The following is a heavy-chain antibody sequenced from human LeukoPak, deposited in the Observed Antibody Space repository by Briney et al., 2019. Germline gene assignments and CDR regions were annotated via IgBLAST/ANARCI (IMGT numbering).Heavy chain of an antibody. D-gene: IGHD3-9*01. CDR1: GYTFTSYG. J-gene: IGHJ5*02. V-gene: IGHV1-18*01. CDR2: ISAYNGNT. Sequence: ASVEVSCKASGYTFTSYGISWVRQAPGQGLEWMGWISAYNGNTNYAQKLQGRVTMTTDTSTSTAYMELRSLRSDDTAVYYCARDHGGLRYFDWLSWFDPWGQGTLVTVSS. CDR3: ARDHGGLRYFDWLSWFDP.